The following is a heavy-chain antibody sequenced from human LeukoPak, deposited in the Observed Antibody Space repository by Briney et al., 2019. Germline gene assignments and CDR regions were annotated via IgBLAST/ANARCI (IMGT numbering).Heavy chain of an antibody. CDR1: GFTFDDYA. CDR3: ACQLLGDAFDI. Sequence: GRSLRLSCAASGFTFDDYAMHWVRQAPGKGLEWVSAISWNSGSIDYADSVKGRFTISRDNAKNSLYLQMNSLRAEVKAWYYCACQLLGDAFDIWGQGTMVTVSS. D-gene: IGHD2-2*01. V-gene: IGHV3-9*01. J-gene: IGHJ3*02. CDR2: ISWNSGSI.